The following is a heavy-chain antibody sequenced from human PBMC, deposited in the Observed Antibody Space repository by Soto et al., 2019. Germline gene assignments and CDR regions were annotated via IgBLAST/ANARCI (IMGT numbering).Heavy chain of an antibody. J-gene: IGHJ4*02. V-gene: IGHV3-23*01. CDR1: GFSSSSYV. CDR2: IGGGGGRT. CDR3: AKGRLDF. Sequence: EAQLLDSGGGLVQPGGSLRLSCAASGFSSSSYVMGWVRQTPGKGLEWVSGIGGGGGRTYYADSVQGRFTISRDNSKNTLYLQMNSLRAEDTAVYYCAKGRLDFWGQGTLVTVSS.